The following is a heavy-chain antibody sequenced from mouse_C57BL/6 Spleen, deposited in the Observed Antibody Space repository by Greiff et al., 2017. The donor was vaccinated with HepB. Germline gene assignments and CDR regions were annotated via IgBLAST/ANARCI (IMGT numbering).Heavy chain of an antibody. CDR3: ERDNDYAESCYAMNN. V-gene: IGHV5-4*01. CDR2: ISDGGSYT. J-gene: IGHJ4*01. Sequence: EVKLVESGGGLVKPGGSLKLSCAASGFTFSSYAMSWVRQTPEKRLEWVATISDGGSYTYYPDNVKGRFTISRADAKNNLYLQMSHLKSEDTAMYYGERDNDYAESCYAMNNWGQGTIATVSS. D-gene: IGHD2-4*01. CDR1: GFTFSSYA.